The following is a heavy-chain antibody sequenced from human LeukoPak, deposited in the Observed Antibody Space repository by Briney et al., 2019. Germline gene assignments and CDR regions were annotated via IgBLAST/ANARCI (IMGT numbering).Heavy chain of an antibody. V-gene: IGHV1-18*01. J-gene: IGHJ4*02. CDR2: ISSYNGNT. CDR1: GYTFTSYG. Sequence: ASVKVSCKASGYTFTSYGISWVRQAPGQGLEWMGWISSYNGNTNYAQKLQGRVTMTTDTSTSTAYMELRSLRSDDTAVYYCAREAYFDFYCDYWGQGTLVTVSS. CDR3: AREAYFDFYCDY. D-gene: IGHD3-9*01.